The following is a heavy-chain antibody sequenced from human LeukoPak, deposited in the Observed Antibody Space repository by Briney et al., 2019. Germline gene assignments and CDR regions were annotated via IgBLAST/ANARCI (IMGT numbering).Heavy chain of an antibody. Sequence: QPGGSLRLSCAASGFTFSSYGMHWVRQAPGKGLEWVAVISYDGSNKYYADSVKGRFTISRDNSKNTLYLQMNGLRAEDTAVYYCAKGTMTTVTIILDYWGQGTLVTVSS. CDR3: AKGTMTTVTIILDY. CDR2: ISYDGSNK. J-gene: IGHJ4*02. CDR1: GFTFSSYG. V-gene: IGHV3-30*18. D-gene: IGHD4-17*01.